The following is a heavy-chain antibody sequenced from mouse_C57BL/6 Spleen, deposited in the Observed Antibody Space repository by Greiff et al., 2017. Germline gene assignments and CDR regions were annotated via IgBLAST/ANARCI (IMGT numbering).Heavy chain of an antibody. D-gene: IGHD2-2*01. CDR3: ARAEIYYCYGGFAY. V-gene: IGHV1-72*01. CDR1: GYTFTSYW. J-gene: IGHJ3*01. CDR2: IVPNSGGT. Sequence: QVQLQQPGAELVKPGASVKLSCKASGYTFTSYWMHWVKQRPGRGLEWIGRIVPNSGGTKYNEKFKSKATLTVDKPSNTAYMQLSSLTSEDSAVYDCARAEIYYCYGGFAYWGQGTLVTVSA.